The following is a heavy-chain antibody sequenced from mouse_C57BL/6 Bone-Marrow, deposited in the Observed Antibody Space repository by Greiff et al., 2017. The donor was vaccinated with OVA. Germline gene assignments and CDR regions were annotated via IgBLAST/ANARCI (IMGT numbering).Heavy chain of an antibody. Sequence: DVRLVESGGGLVKPGGSLKLSCAASGFTFSDYGTHWVRQAPEKGLEWVAYISSGSSTIYYADTVKGRFTISRDKAKNTLFLQMTSLRSEDTAMYYCARSGTDFDYWGQGTTLTVSS. CDR1: GFTFSDYG. D-gene: IGHD4-1*01. CDR2: ISSGSSTI. J-gene: IGHJ2*01. CDR3: ARSGTDFDY. V-gene: IGHV5-17*01.